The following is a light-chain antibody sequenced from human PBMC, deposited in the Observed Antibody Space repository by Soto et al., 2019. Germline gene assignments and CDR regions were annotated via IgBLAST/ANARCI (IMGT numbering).Light chain of an antibody. V-gene: IGKV1-5*01. CDR3: QQHSNWPPIT. CDR1: QGISSW. J-gene: IGKJ5*01. Sequence: DIQMTQSPSTLPASVGDRVTITCRASQGISSWLAWYQQKPGKAPKLLIYDASSLESGVPSRFSGSGSGTDFTLTISSLEPEDFAVYYCQQHSNWPPITFGQGTRLEIK. CDR2: DAS.